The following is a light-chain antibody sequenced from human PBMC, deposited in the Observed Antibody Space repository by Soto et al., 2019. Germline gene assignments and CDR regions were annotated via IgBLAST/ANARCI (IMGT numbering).Light chain of an antibody. CDR3: QQYGSSPLT. CDR2: HAS. Sequence: EFVLTQSPGTLSLSPGERATLSCRASQSVSSSYLAWYQQKPGLAPRLLIYHASSRATGIPDRFSGSGSGTDFTLTISRLEPEDFAVYYCQQYGSSPLTFGQGTKVDIK. CDR1: QSVSSSY. V-gene: IGKV3D-20*01. J-gene: IGKJ1*01.